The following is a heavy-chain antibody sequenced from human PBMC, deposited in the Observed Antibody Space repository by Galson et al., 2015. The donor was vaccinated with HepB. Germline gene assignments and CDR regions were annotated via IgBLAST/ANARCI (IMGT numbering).Heavy chain of an antibody. CDR1: GYTFTSYG. Sequence: SVKVSCKASGYTFTSYGISWVRQAPGQGLEWMGWISAYNGNTNYAQKLQGRVTMTTDTSTSTAYMELRSLRSDDTAVYYCARLGSSWYASLFFDYWGQGTLVTVSS. V-gene: IGHV1-18*01. J-gene: IGHJ4*02. CDR3: ARLGSSWYASLFFDY. CDR2: ISAYNGNT. D-gene: IGHD6-13*01.